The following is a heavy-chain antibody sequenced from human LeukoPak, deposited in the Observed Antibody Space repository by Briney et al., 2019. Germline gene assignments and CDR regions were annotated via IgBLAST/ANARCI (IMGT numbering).Heavy chain of an antibody. CDR1: GGSISSYY. CDR2: IYTSGST. J-gene: IGHJ4*02. V-gene: IGHV4-4*07. Sequence: SETLSLTCTVSGGSISSYYWSWIRQPAGKGLEWIGRIYTSGSTNYNPSLKSRVTISVDTSKNQFSLKLSSVTAADTAVYYCARASSSGWYRAPDFDYWGQGTLVTVSS. D-gene: IGHD6-19*01. CDR3: ARASSSGWYRAPDFDY.